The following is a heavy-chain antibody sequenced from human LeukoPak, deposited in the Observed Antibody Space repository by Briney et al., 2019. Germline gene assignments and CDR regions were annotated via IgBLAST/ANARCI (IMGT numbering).Heavy chain of an antibody. CDR3: AREGDIVVVPAAIFGFGAFDI. D-gene: IGHD2-2*01. J-gene: IGHJ3*02. V-gene: IGHV4-4*02. CDR2: IYHSGST. Sequence: PSETLSLTCAVSGGSISSSNWWSWVRQPPGKGPEWIGEIYHSGSTNYNPSLKSQVTISVDKSKNQCSLKLSSVTAADTAVYYCAREGDIVVVPAAIFGFGAFDIWGQGTMVTVSS. CDR1: GGSISSSNW.